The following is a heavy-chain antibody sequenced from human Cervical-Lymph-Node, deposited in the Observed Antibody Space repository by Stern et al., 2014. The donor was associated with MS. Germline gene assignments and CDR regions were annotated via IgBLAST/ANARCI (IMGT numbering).Heavy chain of an antibody. CDR2: ISGYKGNT. J-gene: IGHJ6*02. CDR3: AIMGTNGIDV. D-gene: IGHD5-18*01. Sequence: LVQSGNEVKKPGASVKVSCKASGDTFGTYGVNWVRQAPGQRLEWLGWISGYKGNTNYAQRLQGRVTLTTDTSTTTAYMELRSLRSDDTAVYYCAIMGTNGIDVWGQGTTVTVSS. CDR1: GDTFGTYG. V-gene: IGHV1-18*01.